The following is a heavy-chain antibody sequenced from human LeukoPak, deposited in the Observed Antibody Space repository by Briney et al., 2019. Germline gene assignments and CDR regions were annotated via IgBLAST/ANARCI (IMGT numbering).Heavy chain of an antibody. J-gene: IGHJ4*02. V-gene: IGHV3-23*01. D-gene: IGHD3-22*01. CDR3: AKDPIYYYDSSGYYEE. CDR2: ISGSGGST. CDR1: GFTFSSYA. Sequence: GSLRLSCAASGFTFSSYAMSWVRQAPGKGLEWVSAISGSGGSTYYADSVKGRFTISRDNSKNTLYLQMNSLRAEDTAVYYCAKDPIYYYDSSGYYEEWGQGTLVTVSS.